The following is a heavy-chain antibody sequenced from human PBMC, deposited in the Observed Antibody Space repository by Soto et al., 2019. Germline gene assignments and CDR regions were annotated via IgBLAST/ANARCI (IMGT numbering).Heavy chain of an antibody. D-gene: IGHD5-12*01. V-gene: IGHV3-7*01. CDR1: GFTFSSYW. Sequence: GGSLRLSCAASGFTFSSYWMSWVRQAPGKGLEWVANIKQDGSEKYYVDSVKGRFTISRDNAKNSLYLQMNSLRAEDTAVYYCARDPFLRYSGYQGFDYWGQGTLVTVSS. CDR3: ARDPFLRYSGYQGFDY. CDR2: IKQDGSEK. J-gene: IGHJ4*02.